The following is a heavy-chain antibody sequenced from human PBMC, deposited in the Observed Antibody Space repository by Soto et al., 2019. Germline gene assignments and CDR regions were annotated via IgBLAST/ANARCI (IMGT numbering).Heavy chain of an antibody. CDR2: IYHSGST. Sequence: PSETLSLTCAVSGGSISSGGYSCNWIRQPPGKGLEWIGYIYHSGSTYYNPSLKSRVTISVDRSKNQFSLKLSSVTAADTAVYYCARGMTTVTTFDDRGQGTLVTVSS. D-gene: IGHD4-17*01. V-gene: IGHV4-30-2*01. CDR1: GGSISSGGYS. CDR3: ARGMTTVTTFDD. J-gene: IGHJ4*02.